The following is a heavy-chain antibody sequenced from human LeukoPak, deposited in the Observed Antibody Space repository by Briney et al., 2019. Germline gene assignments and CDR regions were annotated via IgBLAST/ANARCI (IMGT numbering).Heavy chain of an antibody. CDR1: GYTFTSYG. J-gene: IGHJ4*02. D-gene: IGHD5-12*01. Sequence: ASVKVSCKASGYTFTSYGISWVRQATGQGLEWMGWINLNSGHTGFAQKFQGRVTLTWDTSISTAYMELSSLTSEDTAVYYCARNIVATTNYDSWGQGTLVTVSS. V-gene: IGHV1-8*02. CDR3: ARNIVATTNYDS. CDR2: INLNSGHT.